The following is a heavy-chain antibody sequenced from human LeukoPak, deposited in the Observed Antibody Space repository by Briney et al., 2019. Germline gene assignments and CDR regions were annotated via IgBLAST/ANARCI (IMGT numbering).Heavy chain of an antibody. D-gene: IGHD1-26*01. J-gene: IGHJ4*02. V-gene: IGHV5-51*01. CDR2: IYPGDSDT. Sequence: GESPKISCKGSGYSFTSYWIGWVRQMPGKGLEWMGIIYPGDSDTRYSPSFQGQVTISADKSISTAYLQWSSLKASDTAMYYCARRKQWEDPGFDYWGQGTLVTVSS. CDR1: GYSFTSYW. CDR3: ARRKQWEDPGFDY.